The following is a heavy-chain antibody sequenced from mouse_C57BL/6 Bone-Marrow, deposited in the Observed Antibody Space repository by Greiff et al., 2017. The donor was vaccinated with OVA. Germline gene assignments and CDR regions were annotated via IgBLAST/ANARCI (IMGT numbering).Heavy chain of an antibody. CDR2: IDPSDSYT. CDR1: GYTFTSYW. D-gene: IGHD1-1*01. CDR3: ARDFAIYPGNY. V-gene: IGHV1-50*01. J-gene: IGHJ2*01. Sequence: VKLQQSGAELVKPGASVKLSCKASGYTFTSYWMQWVKQRPGQGLEWIGEIDPSDSYTNYNQKFKGKATLTVDTSSSTAYMQLSSLTSEDSAVYYCARDFAIYPGNYWGQGTTLTVSS.